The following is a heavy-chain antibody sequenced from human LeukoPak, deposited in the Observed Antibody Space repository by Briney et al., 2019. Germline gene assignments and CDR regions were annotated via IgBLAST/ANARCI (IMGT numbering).Heavy chain of an antibody. J-gene: IGHJ4*02. CDR1: GFTFSSYA. CDR3: ARGVVAAINYFDY. D-gene: IGHD5-12*01. Sequence: GRSLRLSCAASGFTFSSYAMHWVRQAPGKGLESATVISYDGSNKYYADSVKGRFTISRDNSKNTLYLQMNSLRAEDTSVYYWARGVVAAINYFDYWGQGTLVTVSS. V-gene: IGHV3-30*01. CDR2: ISYDGSNK.